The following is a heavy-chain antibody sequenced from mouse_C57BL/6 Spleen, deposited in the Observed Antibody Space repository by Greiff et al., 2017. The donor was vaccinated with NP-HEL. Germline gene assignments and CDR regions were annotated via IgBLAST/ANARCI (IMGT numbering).Heavy chain of an antibody. CDR3: AKNGVRLRREDAMDY. J-gene: IGHJ4*01. D-gene: IGHD2-4*01. CDR2: IWSGGST. CDR1: GFSLTSYG. V-gene: IGHV2-4*01. Sequence: QVQLQQSGPGLVQPSQSLSITCTVSGFSLTSYGVHWVRQPPGKGLEWLGVIWSGGSTDYNAAFISRLSISKDNSKSQVFFKMNSLQADDTAIYYCAKNGVRLRREDAMDYWGQGTSVTVSS.